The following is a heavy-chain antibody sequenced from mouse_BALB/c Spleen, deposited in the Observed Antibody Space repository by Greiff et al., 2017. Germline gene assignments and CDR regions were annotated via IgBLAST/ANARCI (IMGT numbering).Heavy chain of an antibody. D-gene: IGHD4-1*02. V-gene: IGHV3-2*02. Sequence: EVQLVESGPGLVKPSQSLSLTCTVTGYSITSDYAWNWIRQFPGNKLEWMGYISYSGSTSYNPSLKSRISITRDTSKNQFFLQLNSVTTEDTATYYCAGQLGRGGYFDYWGQGTTLTVSS. J-gene: IGHJ2*01. CDR3: AGQLGRGGYFDY. CDR2: ISYSGST. CDR1: GYSITSDYA.